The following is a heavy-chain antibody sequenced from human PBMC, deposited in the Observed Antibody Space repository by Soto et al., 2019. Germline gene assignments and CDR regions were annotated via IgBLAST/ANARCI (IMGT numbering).Heavy chain of an antibody. V-gene: IGHV5-51*01. CDR2: IYPGDSDP. Sequence: LNSCCACAESFITSYMIGWVRQLGRKGLEWMGIIYPGDSDPRYSPSFQGQVTISADKSISTAYLQWSSLKASDTAMYYCAALGYCSGGSCHWAFDIWGQGTMVTVSS. D-gene: IGHD2-15*01. CDR3: AALGYCSGGSCHWAFDI. CDR1: ESFITSYM. J-gene: IGHJ3*02.